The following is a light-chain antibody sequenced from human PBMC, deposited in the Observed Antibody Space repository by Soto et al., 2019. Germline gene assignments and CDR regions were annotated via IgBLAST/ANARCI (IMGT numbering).Light chain of an antibody. Sequence: DIQLTQSPSFLSASVGDRVTITCRASQGISSSLAWYQQKPGKAPKLLIYAASTLQSGVPSRFSGSGSGTECTLTISSLQPEDFATYYCQRLNTYPLTFGGGTKVEIK. J-gene: IGKJ4*01. CDR1: QGISSS. CDR3: QRLNTYPLT. V-gene: IGKV1-9*01. CDR2: AAS.